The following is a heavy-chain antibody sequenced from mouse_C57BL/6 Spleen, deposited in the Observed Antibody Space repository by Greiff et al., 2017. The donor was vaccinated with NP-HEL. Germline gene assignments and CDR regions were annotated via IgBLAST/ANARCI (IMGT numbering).Heavy chain of an antibody. J-gene: IGHJ2*01. CDR1: GYTFTDYY. CDR2: INPNNGGT. V-gene: IGHV1-26*01. Sequence: EVQLQQSGPELVKPGASVKISCKASGYTFTDYYMNWVKQSHGKSLEWIGDINPNNGGTSYNQKFKGKATLTVDKSSSTAYMELRSLTSEDSAVYYCARSSDYWGKAPLSQSPQ. CDR3: ARSSDY.